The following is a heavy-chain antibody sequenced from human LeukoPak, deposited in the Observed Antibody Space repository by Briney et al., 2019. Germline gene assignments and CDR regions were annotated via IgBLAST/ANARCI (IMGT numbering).Heavy chain of an antibody. Sequence: PGGSLRLSCAASGFTVSSNCMSWVRQAPGKGLEWVSAIGGSDGSTYYADSVKGRFTISRDNSKDTLYLQMNSLRVEDTAAYYCAKRDSSGSYPYYFDYWGQGTLVTVSS. V-gene: IGHV3-23*01. CDR3: AKRDSSGSYPYYFDY. CDR1: GFTVSSNC. CDR2: IGGSDGST. D-gene: IGHD3-22*01. J-gene: IGHJ4*02.